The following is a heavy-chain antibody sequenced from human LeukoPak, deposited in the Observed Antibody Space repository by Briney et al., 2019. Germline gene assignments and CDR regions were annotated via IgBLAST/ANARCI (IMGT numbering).Heavy chain of an antibody. D-gene: IGHD4/OR15-4a*01. CDR1: GFTFSSHV. J-gene: IGHJ4*02. Sequence: PGRSLRLSCAASGFTFSSHVMHWVRQAPGKGLEWVAIISYDGSNEYYADSVKGRFTISRDNSKNTLYLQMNSLRAEDTAVYYCARRAGAYSHPYDYWGQGTLVTVSS. V-gene: IGHV3-30*04. CDR3: ARRAGAYSHPYDY. CDR2: ISYDGSNE.